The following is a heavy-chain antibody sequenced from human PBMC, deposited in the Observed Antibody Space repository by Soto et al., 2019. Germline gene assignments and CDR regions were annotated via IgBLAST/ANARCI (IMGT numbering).Heavy chain of an antibody. CDR1: GFTFSSYS. V-gene: IGHV3-21*01. D-gene: IGHD6-6*01. CDR3: ARTLIAAHTSFDY. Sequence: GGSLRLSCAASGFTFSSYSMNWVRQAPGKGLEWVSSISSISCYTYYSDSLKGRFTISRDNAKNSLYLKMNSLRAEDTAVYYCARTLIAAHTSFDYWGQGTRVTVSS. J-gene: IGHJ4*02. CDR2: ISSISCYT.